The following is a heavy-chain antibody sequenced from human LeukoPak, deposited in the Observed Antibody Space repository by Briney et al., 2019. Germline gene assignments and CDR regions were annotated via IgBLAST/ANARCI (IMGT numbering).Heavy chain of an antibody. CDR1: GFTFSSYG. CDR3: ARDRITMVRGERFDY. D-gene: IGHD3-10*01. V-gene: IGHV3-30*03. J-gene: IGHJ4*02. CDR2: ISYDGSNK. Sequence: GGSLRLSCAASGFTFSSYGMHWVRQAPGKGLEWVAVISYDGSNKYYADSVKGRFTISRDNAKNSLYLQMNSLRAEDTAVYYCARDRITMVRGERFDYWGQGTLVTVSS.